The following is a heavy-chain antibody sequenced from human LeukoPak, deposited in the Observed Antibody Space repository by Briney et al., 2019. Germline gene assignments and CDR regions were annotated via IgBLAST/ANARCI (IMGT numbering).Heavy chain of an antibody. CDR1: GYSFTSYW. J-gene: IGHJ4*02. CDR3: ARHPSEQWPPYYFDY. V-gene: IGHV5-51*01. Sequence: GESLKISCKGSGYSFTSYWIGWVRQMPGKGLEWMGIIYPGDSDTRYSPSFQGQVTISADKSISTAYLQWSGLKASDTAMYYCARHPSEQWPPYYFDYWGQGTLVTVSS. D-gene: IGHD6-19*01. CDR2: IYPGDSDT.